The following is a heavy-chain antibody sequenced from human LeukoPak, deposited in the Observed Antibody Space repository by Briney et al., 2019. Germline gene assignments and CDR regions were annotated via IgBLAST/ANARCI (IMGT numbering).Heavy chain of an antibody. V-gene: IGHV4-59*01. D-gene: IGHD3-3*01. J-gene: IGHJ4*02. Sequence: SETLSLTCTVSGGSISSYYWSWIRQPPGKGLEWIGYIYYSGSTNYNPSLKSRVTISVNTSKNQFSLKLSSVTAADTAVYYCARFYYDFWSGYVDYWGQGTLVTVSS. CDR2: IYYSGST. CDR1: GGSISSYY. CDR3: ARFYYDFWSGYVDY.